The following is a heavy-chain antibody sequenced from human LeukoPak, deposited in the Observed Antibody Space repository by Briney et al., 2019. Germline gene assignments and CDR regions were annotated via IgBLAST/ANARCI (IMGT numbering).Heavy chain of an antibody. Sequence: PSETLSLTCAVYGGSFSGYYWSWIRQPPGKGLDWIGEINHSGSTNYNPSLKSRVTISVDTSKNQFSLKLSSVTAADTAVYYCARGKWFDPWGQGTLVTVSS. V-gene: IGHV4-34*01. CDR2: INHSGST. J-gene: IGHJ5*02. CDR3: ARGKWFDP. CDR1: GGSFSGYY.